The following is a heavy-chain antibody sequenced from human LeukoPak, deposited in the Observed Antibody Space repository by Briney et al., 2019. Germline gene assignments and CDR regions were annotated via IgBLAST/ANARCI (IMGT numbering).Heavy chain of an antibody. D-gene: IGHD5-24*01. CDR1: GFTFSIYA. J-gene: IGHJ4*02. CDR3: AKVAARRDYEAYFEY. CDR2: ISSSGGTA. V-gene: IGHV3-23*01. Sequence: GGSLRLSCAASGFTFSIYAMSWVRQAPGKGLEWVAAISSSGGTAYYADSMRGRFSISRDNSKSMLYLEMSSLRADDAAVYYCAKVAARRDYEAYFEYWGQGTQVTVSS.